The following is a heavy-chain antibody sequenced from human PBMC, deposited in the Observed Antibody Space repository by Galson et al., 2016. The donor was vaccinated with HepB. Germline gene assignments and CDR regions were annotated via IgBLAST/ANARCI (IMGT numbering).Heavy chain of an antibody. CDR1: GFAFGNYA. Sequence: SLRLSCAASGFAFGNYAMHWVRQGPGKGLEWVAGISWNTGNIGYADSVRGRFTIYRDNAKSSLSLQMNSLRDEDTALYYCAKGTLFGVSTRHLDSWGPGTTVRGTAKRSLCLENERRRDERTAFIFCAKGTPFGVSTHEFDSWGQGTLGHVS. V-gene: IGHV3-9*01. D-gene: IGHD1-14*01. J-gene: IGHJ4*02. CDR2: ISWNTGNI. CDR3: AKGTLFGVSTRHLDSWGPGTTVRGTAKRSLCLENERRRDERTAFIFCAKGTPFGVSTHEFDS.